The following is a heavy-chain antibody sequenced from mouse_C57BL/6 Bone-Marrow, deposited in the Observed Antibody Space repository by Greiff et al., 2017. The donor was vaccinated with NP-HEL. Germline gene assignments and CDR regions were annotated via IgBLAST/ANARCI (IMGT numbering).Heavy chain of an antibody. CDR2: INPGSGGT. CDR3: ASLGSAY. J-gene: IGHJ2*01. Sequence: VQLQQSGAELVRPGTSVTVSCKASGYAFTNYLIEWVKQRPGQGLEWIGVINPGSGGTNYNEKFKGKAILTADKSSSTAYMRLSILTSEDSSVCFCASLGSAYWGQGTTLTVSS. D-gene: IGHD4-1*01. V-gene: IGHV1-54*01. CDR1: GYAFTNYL.